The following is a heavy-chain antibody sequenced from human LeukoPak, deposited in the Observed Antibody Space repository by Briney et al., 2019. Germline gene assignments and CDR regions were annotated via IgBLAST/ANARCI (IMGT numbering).Heavy chain of an antibody. CDR2: ISGSGGST. V-gene: IGHV3-23*01. CDR1: GFTFSSYA. J-gene: IGHJ4*02. Sequence: GGSLRLSCAASGFTFSSYAMSWVRQAPGKGLEWVSAISGSGGSTYYADSVKGRFTISRDNSKNTLYLQMNSLRAEDTAVYYCAKVGEDIVVVVAAMPQFDYWGQGTLVTVSS. D-gene: IGHD2-15*01. CDR3: AKVGEDIVVVVAAMPQFDY.